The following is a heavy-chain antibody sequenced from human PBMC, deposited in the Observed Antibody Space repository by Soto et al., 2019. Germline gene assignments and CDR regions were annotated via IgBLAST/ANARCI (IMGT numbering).Heavy chain of an antibody. CDR3: ARGRAAAVGAFDI. D-gene: IGHD6-13*01. CDR2: IIPIFGTA. J-gene: IGHJ3*02. Sequence: GASVKVSCKASGGTFSSYAISWVRQAPGQGLEWMGGIIPIFGTANYAQKFQGRVTITADESTSTAYMELSRLRSDDTAVYYCARGRAAAVGAFDIWGQGTMVTVSS. V-gene: IGHV1-69*13. CDR1: GGTFSSYA.